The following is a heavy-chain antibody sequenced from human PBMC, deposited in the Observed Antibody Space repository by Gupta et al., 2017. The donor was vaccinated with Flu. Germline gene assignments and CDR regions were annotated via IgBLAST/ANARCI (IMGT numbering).Heavy chain of an antibody. Sequence: QVQLVQSGAEVKKPGSSVTVSCKALGVTFSSYAINWVRQAPGQGLEWMGGIIPVFGPTNYAQKFQGRVTIIADKSTSTAYMELSSLRSEDTAVYYCARKGGGHCSGGTCYSFDYWGQGTLVTVSS. V-gene: IGHV1-69*06. CDR3: ARKGGGHCSGGTCYSFDY. J-gene: IGHJ4*02. CDR2: IIPVFGPT. CDR1: GVTFSSYA. D-gene: IGHD2-15*01.